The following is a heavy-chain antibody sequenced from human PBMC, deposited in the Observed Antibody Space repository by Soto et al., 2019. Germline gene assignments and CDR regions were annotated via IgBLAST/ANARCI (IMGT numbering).Heavy chain of an antibody. CDR1: GGSISSSSYY. D-gene: IGHD2-15*01. Sequence: SETLSLTCTVSGGSISSSSYYWGWIRQPPGKGLEWIGSFYYSGSTYYNPSLKSRVTISVDTSKNQFSLKLSSVTAADTAVYYCARHRCGGSCYHDYYYYGMDVWGQGTTVTVSS. J-gene: IGHJ6*02. CDR3: ARHRCGGSCYHDYYYYGMDV. CDR2: FYYSGST. V-gene: IGHV4-39*01.